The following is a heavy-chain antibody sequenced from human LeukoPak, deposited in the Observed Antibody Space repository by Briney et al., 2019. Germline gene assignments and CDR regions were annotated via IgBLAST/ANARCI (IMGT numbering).Heavy chain of an antibody. CDR3: AKDRDFWSGRLDY. CDR2: ISGSGGST. J-gene: IGHJ4*02. D-gene: IGHD3-3*01. Sequence: PGGSLRLSXAASGFTFRSYAMSWVRQTPGKGLEWISAISGSGGSTYYADSVKGRFTISRDNSKNTLYLQMNSLRAEDTAVYYCAKDRDFWSGRLDYWGQGTLVTVSS. CDR1: GFTFRSYA. V-gene: IGHV3-23*01.